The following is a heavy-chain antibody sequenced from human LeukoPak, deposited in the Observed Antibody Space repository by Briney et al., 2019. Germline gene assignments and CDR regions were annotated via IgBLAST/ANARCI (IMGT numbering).Heavy chain of an antibody. D-gene: IGHD4-17*01. CDR3: ARGMTAVTGDFDY. J-gene: IGHJ4*02. CDR2: IDPNGGGT. Sequence: GAAVTVSFTASGYTFTDYYMHWVRHAPGQGLEWMAWIDPNGGGTNYAQQFRGRVTMTRDTSIRTAYMELSSLRSDDTAVYYCARGMTAVTGDFDYWGQGTLVTVSS. V-gene: IGHV1-2*02. CDR1: GYTFTDYY.